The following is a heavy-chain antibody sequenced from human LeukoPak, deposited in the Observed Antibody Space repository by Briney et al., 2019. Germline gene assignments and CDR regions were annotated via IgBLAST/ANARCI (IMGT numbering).Heavy chain of an antibody. J-gene: IGHJ4*02. CDR2: IIPIFGTA. V-gene: IGHV1-69*06. CDR1: GGTFSSYA. CDR3: ARALSELATIGEDFDY. Sequence: ASVKVSCKASGGTFSSYAISWVRQAPGQGLEWMGGIIPIFGTANYAQKFQGRVTITADKSTSTAYMELSSLRSEDTAVYYCARALSELATIGEDFDYWGQGTLVTVSS. D-gene: IGHD5-24*01.